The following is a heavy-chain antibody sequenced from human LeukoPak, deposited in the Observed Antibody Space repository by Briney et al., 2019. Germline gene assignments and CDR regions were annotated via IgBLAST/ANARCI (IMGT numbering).Heavy chain of an antibody. CDR1: GFTVSTNY. V-gene: IGHV3-53*01. J-gene: IGHJ2*01. D-gene: IGHD3-10*01. CDR3: ARVGDHYHWYLDL. Sequence: GGSLTLSCAASGFTVSTNYMNWVRQAPGKGLEWVSILYSGSTTYYADSVKGRFTISRDDSKNTLYLHMSSLRAEDTAMYYCARVGDHYHWYLDLWGRGTHVTVSS. CDR2: LYSGSTT.